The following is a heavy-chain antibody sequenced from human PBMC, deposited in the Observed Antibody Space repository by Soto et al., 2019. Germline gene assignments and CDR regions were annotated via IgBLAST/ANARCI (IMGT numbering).Heavy chain of an antibody. J-gene: IGHJ4*02. D-gene: IGHD2-15*01. CDR1: GVTFRKYA. V-gene: IGHV3-23*01. CDR3: AGRSGSLTVLDF. CDR2: ISGSGGST. Sequence: LNRAPNGVTFRKYAERWGRRAPGKGMEWVTAISGSGGSTYYADSVKGRFTISRDNSKNTLYLQMNSLRAEDTVVYYCAGRSGSLTVLDFWGQGSLVTGFS.